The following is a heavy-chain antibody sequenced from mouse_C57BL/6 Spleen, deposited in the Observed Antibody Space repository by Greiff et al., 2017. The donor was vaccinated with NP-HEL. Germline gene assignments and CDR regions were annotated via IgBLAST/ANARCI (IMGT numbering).Heavy chain of an antibody. CDR2: IYPGDGDT. CDR3: ARRADGYYPFDY. D-gene: IGHD2-3*01. Sequence: QVQLQQSGPELVKPGASVKISCKASGYAFSSSWMNWVKQRPGKGLEWIGRIYPGDGDTNYNGKFKGKATLTADKSSSTAYMQLSSLTSEDSAVYFCARRADGYYPFDYWGQGTTLTVSS. J-gene: IGHJ2*01. CDR1: GYAFSSSW. V-gene: IGHV1-82*01.